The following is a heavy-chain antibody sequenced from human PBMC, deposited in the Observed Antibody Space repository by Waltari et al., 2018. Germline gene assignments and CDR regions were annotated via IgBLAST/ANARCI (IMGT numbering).Heavy chain of an antibody. J-gene: IGHJ3*02. CDR1: GGSISSYY. V-gene: IGHV4-59*01. CDR2: IYYSGST. Sequence: QVQLQESGPGLVKPSETLSLTCTVSGGSISSYYWSWIRQPPGKGLEWIGYIYYSGSTNYNPSLKSRVTISVDTSKNQFALKLSSVTAADTAVYDCARDQGRIAAANDAFDIWGQGTMVTVSS. D-gene: IGHD6-13*01. CDR3: ARDQGRIAAANDAFDI.